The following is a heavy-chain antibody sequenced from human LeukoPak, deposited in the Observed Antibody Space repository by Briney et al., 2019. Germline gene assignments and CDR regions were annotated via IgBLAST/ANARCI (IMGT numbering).Heavy chain of an antibody. J-gene: IGHJ4*02. V-gene: IGHV3-30*03. D-gene: IGHD4-17*01. CDR2: ISYDGSNK. CDR1: GFTFSSNG. CDR3: ARNNYGEYYFDY. Sequence: PGGSLRLSCAASGFTFSSNGMHWVRQAPGKGLEWVAVISYDGSNKYYADSVKGRFTISRDNSKNTLYLQMNSLRTEDTAVYYCARNNYGEYYFDYWGQGTLVTVSS.